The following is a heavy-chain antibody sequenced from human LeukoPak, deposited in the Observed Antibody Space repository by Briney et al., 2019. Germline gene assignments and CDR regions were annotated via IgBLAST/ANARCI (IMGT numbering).Heavy chain of an antibody. CDR2: IKPDGSEE. J-gene: IGHJ4*02. Sequence: GGSLRLSCAASGFSISNYWMTWLRQAAGKGLEWVANIKPDGSEEYYLDSVKGRFTISRDNAKNSLYLQLNSLRAEDAAVYYCARVWSAFDYWGQGTLVTVSS. CDR3: ARVWSAFDY. CDR1: GFSISNYW. D-gene: IGHD3-3*01. V-gene: IGHV3-7*01.